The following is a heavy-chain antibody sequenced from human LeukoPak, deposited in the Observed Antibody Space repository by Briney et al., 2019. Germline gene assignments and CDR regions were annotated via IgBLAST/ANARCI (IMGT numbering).Heavy chain of an antibody. CDR2: ISYDGSNK. CDR1: GFTFSSYA. CDR3: ASNIVGAHPDAFDI. V-gene: IGHV3-30-3*01. D-gene: IGHD1-26*01. Sequence: GGSLRLSCAASGFTFSSYAMHWVRQAPGKGLEWVAVISYDGSNKYYADSVKGRFTISRDNSKNTLYLQMNSLRAEDTAVYYCASNIVGAHPDAFDIWGQGTMVTVSS. J-gene: IGHJ3*02.